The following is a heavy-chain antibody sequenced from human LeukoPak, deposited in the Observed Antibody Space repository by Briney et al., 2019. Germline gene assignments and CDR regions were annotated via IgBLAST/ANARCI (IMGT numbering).Heavy chain of an antibody. Sequence: GGSLRLSCAASGFTFSSYAMSWVRQAPGKGLEWVSAISGSGGSTYYADSVKGRFTISRDNSKNTLYLQMNSLRAEDTTVYYCAKEGSSNYYYYYMDVWGKGTTVTVSS. D-gene: IGHD6-13*01. CDR2: ISGSGGST. CDR1: GFTFSSYA. V-gene: IGHV3-23*01. CDR3: AKEGSSNYYYYYMDV. J-gene: IGHJ6*03.